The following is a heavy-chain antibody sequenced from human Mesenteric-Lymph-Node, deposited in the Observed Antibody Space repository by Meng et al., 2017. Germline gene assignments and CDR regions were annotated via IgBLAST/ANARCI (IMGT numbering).Heavy chain of an antibody. D-gene: IGHD5-18*01. V-gene: IGHV1-2*06. CDR2: LNPNRGDT. CDR3: ARGIVDGYGGDSWFDP. J-gene: IGHJ5*02. Sequence: QVQLVQSGAEVKKPGAPVQVSCKASGYTFTDYYMQWVRQAPGQGLEWLGRLNPNRGDTNDAQKFQGRVTMTRDTSISTAYMELSRLTSDDTAVYYCARGIVDGYGGDSWFDPWGQGTLVTVSS. CDR1: GYTFTDYY.